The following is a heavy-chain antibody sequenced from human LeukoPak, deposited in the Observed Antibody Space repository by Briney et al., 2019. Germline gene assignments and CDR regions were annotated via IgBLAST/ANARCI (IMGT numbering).Heavy chain of an antibody. D-gene: IGHD3-16*01. CDR1: GFTFRNAW. CDR3: TSISASVLGESFDY. CDR2: IKSKVGGGTT. V-gene: IGHV3-15*01. J-gene: IGHJ4*02. Sequence: GGSLRLSCAASGFTFRNAWMGWVRQAPGMGLECVGRIKSKVGGGTTDFAAPVKGRFTISRDDSKNTQFLQMNSLKTEDTAVYFCTSISASVLGESFDYWGQGTLVTVSS.